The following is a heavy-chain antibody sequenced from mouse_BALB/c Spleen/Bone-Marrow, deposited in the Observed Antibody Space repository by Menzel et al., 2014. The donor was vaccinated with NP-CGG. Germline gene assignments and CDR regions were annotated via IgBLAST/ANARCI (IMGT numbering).Heavy chain of an antibody. CDR1: GFTFSRYS. Sequence: EVQGVESGGGLVKPGGSLKLSCAASGFTFSRYSMSWVRQTPEKRLEWVATISSGGGNTYYPDSVKGRFTISRDNAKNNLYLQMSSLRSEDTAMYYCARRGYGNYVGYAMDYWGQGTSVTVSS. J-gene: IGHJ4*01. V-gene: IGHV5-9*04. CDR3: ARRGYGNYVGYAMDY. D-gene: IGHD2-10*02. CDR2: ISSGGGNT.